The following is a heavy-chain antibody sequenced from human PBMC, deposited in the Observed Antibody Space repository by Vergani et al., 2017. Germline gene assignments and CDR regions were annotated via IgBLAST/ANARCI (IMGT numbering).Heavy chain of an antibody. D-gene: IGHD5-12*01. CDR3: AKANPRNSGYDYLYYYHAMDV. J-gene: IGHJ6*02. CDR1: GFTFNHYA. Sequence: EVQLLESGGDLVQPGGSLRLSCAASGFTFNHYAMNWVRQAPGKGLEWVSGISGSGGSTYYAGSVKGRFTISRDSSKNTLHLQMNSLSAGDTALYYCAKANPRNSGYDYLYYYHAMDVWGQGTTVTVSS. V-gene: IGHV3-23*01. CDR2: ISGSGGST.